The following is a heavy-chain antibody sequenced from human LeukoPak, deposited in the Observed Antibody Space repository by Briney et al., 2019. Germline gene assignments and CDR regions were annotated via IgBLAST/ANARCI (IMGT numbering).Heavy chain of an antibody. V-gene: IGHV4-38-2*02. CDR3: ARARNELVLVIPAGVFDS. J-gene: IGHJ5*01. Sequence: SESLSLTCSVYGYSIRSGYSWGGIRQPPGKGVGWVGTMFLNGNAYYNPSIKSRGTISVDTYKTQFSLDLGSVSATETAVYYSARARNELVLVIPAGVFDSWGQGTLVTVSS. CDR2: MFLNGNA. CDR1: GYSIRSGYS. D-gene: IGHD2-2*01.